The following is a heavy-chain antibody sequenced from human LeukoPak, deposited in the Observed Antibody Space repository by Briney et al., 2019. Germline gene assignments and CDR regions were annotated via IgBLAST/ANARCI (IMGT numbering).Heavy chain of an antibody. D-gene: IGHD3-22*01. CDR1: GFTFSSYS. CDR3: ARDKYYDSSGYVGY. J-gene: IGHJ4*02. V-gene: IGHV3-48*04. CDR2: ISSSSSTI. Sequence: GGSLRLSCAASGFTFSSYSMNWVRQAPGKGLEWVSYISSSSSTIYYADSVKGRFTISRDNAKNSLYLQMNSLRAEDTAVYYCARDKYYDSSGYVGYWGQGTLVTVSS.